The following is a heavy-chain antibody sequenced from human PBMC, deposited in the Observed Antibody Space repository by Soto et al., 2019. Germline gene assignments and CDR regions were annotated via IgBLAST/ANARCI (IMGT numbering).Heavy chain of an antibody. V-gene: IGHV4-4*02. Sequence: SENLSLTCTVSGDSVTRSNWWSWVRQSPGKGLEWIGEIYHSGNTKYNPSLKSRVTISVDKSKNQFSLNLTSVTAADTAVYYCATSGCNEDFYHYYGMDFWGQRTTVTVSS. CDR2: IYHSGNT. D-gene: IGHD6-19*01. CDR1: GDSVTRSNW. CDR3: ATSGCNEDFYHYYGMDF. J-gene: IGHJ6*02.